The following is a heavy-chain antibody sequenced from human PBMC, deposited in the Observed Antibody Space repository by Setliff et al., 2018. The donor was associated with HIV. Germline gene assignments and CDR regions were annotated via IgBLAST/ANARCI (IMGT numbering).Heavy chain of an antibody. CDR1: GGSISSSTYY. Sequence: SETLSLTCTVSGGSISSSTYYWGWIRQPPGKGLEWIGTIYYSGSTYYNPSLKSRLTISVDTSKNQFSLKLSSVTAADTTVYYCARRDGYSYGFYFDYWGQGTLVTVTS. V-gene: IGHV4-39*01. D-gene: IGHD5-18*01. J-gene: IGHJ4*02. CDR3: ARRDGYSYGFYFDY. CDR2: IYYSGST.